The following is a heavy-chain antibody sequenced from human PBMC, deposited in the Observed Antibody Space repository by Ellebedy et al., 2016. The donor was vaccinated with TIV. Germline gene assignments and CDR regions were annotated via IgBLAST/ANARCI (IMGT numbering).Heavy chain of an antibody. CDR3: ARRASYGDYAVQVNPWFDP. V-gene: IGHV3-7*01. CDR1: GFSFRNYW. J-gene: IGHJ5*02. D-gene: IGHD4-17*01. CDR2: IYQDGSDK. Sequence: PGGSLRLSCAASGFSFRNYWMGWVRQAPGKGLEWVANIYQDGSDKYYVDSVKGRFTISRDNAKNSLFLQMNSLRVEDTAVYYCARRASYGDYAVQVNPWFDPWGQGTLVTVSS.